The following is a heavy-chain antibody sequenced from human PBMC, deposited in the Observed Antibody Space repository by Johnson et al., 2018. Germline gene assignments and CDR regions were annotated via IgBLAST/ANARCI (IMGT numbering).Heavy chain of an antibody. Sequence: VQLVQSGGGVVRXGGSLRLSCAASGFTFDDYGMSWVRQAPGKGLEWVSGLNWHGGSTGYADSVKGRFTISRDNAKNSLYLQMNSLRAEDTALYYCARTESWPGAFDIWGQGTMVTVSS. CDR2: LNWHGGST. CDR1: GFTFDDYG. J-gene: IGHJ3*02. V-gene: IGHV3-20*04. D-gene: IGHD6-13*01. CDR3: ARTESWPGAFDI.